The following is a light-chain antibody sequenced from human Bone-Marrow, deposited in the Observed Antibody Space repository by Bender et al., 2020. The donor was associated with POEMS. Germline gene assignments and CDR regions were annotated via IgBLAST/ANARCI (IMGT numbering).Light chain of an antibody. CDR2: DVS. V-gene: IGLV2-14*03. CDR3: AAWDDSLNGPV. CDR1: SSDVGGYNY. J-gene: IGLJ3*02. Sequence: QSALTQDASVSGSPGQSITISCTGTSSDVGGYNYVSWYQQHPGRAPKLLIYDVSYRPSGVSERFSGSKSGNTASLTVSGLQADDEADYYCAAWDDSLNGPVFGGGTQLTVL.